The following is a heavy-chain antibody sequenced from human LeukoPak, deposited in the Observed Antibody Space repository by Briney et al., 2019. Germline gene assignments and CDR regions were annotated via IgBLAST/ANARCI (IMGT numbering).Heavy chain of an antibody. CDR3: ARADPINTGHEYFDY. D-gene: IGHD2/OR15-2a*01. CDR2: NSALTGNI. CDR1: GYTFNRYG. V-gene: IGHV1-18*01. Sequence: GSVKVSCKASGYTFNRYGISWVRQAPGQRPEWMGWNSALTGNIDYAPKFQGRVTMNTDTSTRTAYMELSSLVSADTAVYFCARADPINTGHEYFDYWGRGTLVTVSS. J-gene: IGHJ4*02.